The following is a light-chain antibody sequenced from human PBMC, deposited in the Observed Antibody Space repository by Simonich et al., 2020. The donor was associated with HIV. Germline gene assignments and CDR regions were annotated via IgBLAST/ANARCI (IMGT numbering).Light chain of an antibody. CDR3: MQGTHWSKT. CDR1: QSLVPSDGYTS. V-gene: IGKV2-30*02. CDR2: KVS. Sequence: DVVMTQSPLSLPVTLGQPASISCRSSQSLVPSDGYTSLNWFQQRPGQSPRRLIYKVSNLDSWVPDRVSGSGSGTDFTLKISRVEAEDVGVYYCMQGTHWSKTFGQGTKVEIK. J-gene: IGKJ1*01.